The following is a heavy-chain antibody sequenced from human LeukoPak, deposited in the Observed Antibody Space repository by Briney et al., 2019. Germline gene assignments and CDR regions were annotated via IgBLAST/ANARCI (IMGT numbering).Heavy chain of an antibody. CDR3: VRDGNRGYDMDV. V-gene: IGHV3-48*01. D-gene: IGHD3-10*01. J-gene: IGHJ6*02. Sequence: GGSLRLSCATSGFTLRYYQMNWVRQAPGKGLEWVSYINVVNGAIYYADSVKGRFTISGDIAANSVYLQMNSLRAEDTALYYCVRDGNRGYDMDVWGQGTAVTVSS. CDR2: INVVNGAI. CDR1: GFTLRYYQ.